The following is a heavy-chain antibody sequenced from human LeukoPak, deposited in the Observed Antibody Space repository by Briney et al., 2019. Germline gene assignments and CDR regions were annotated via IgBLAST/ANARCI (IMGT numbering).Heavy chain of an antibody. CDR3: GVGNGGNY. V-gene: IGHV3-23*01. CDR2: IGGNGAST. Sequence: GGSLRLSCAASGFTFSSYAMSWVRQSPGKGLEWLSAIGGNGASTYYAGSVKGRFTISRDNSKNTVYLQMNSLRAEDTAVYYCGVGNGGNYWGQGTLATVSS. CDR1: GFTFSSYA. J-gene: IGHJ4*02. D-gene: IGHD4-23*01.